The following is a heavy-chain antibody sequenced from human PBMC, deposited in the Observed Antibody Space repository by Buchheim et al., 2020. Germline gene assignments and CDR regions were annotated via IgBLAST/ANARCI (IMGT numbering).Heavy chain of an antibody. CDR2: IYTSGST. Sequence: QVQLQESGPGLVKPSQTLSLTCTVSGGSISSDSYYWSWIRQPAGKGLEWIGRIYTSGSTNYNPSLKSRVTISVDTSKNQFSLKLSSVTAADTAVYYCARDYYGSGRPDYWGQGTL. D-gene: IGHD3-10*01. CDR1: GGSISSDSYY. CDR3: ARDYYGSGRPDY. J-gene: IGHJ4*02. V-gene: IGHV4-61*02.